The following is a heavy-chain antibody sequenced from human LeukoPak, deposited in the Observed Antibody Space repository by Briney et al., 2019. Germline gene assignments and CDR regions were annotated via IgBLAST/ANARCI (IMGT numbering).Heavy chain of an antibody. J-gene: IGHJ4*02. Sequence: PGGSLRLSCTASGFNFNSYTMSWVREAPGKGLEWVSSISGSGNYIYHAASVKGRFTISRDDAQNSVYLQMNSLKDEDTAVYYRARSRSSSPYDKNLNYWGQGTLVIVSS. CDR2: ISGSGNYI. D-gene: IGHD3-10*01. CDR1: GFNFNSYT. V-gene: IGHV3-21*01. CDR3: ARSRSSSPYDKNLNY.